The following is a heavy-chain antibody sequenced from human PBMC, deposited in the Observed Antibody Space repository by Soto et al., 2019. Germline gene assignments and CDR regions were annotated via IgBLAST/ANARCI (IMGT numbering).Heavy chain of an antibody. V-gene: IGHV3-23*01. CDR1: GFTFSSYA. D-gene: IGHD3-3*01. Sequence: GGSLRLSCAASGFTFSSYAMSWVRQAPGKGLEWVSAISGSGGSTYYADSVKGRFTISRDNSKNTLYLQMNSLRAEDTAVYYFAKYYDFWSGYPGFDYWGQGTLVTVSS. CDR3: AKYYDFWSGYPGFDY. J-gene: IGHJ4*02. CDR2: ISGSGGST.